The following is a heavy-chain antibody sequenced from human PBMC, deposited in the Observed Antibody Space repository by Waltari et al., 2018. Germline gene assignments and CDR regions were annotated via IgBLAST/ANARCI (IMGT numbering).Heavy chain of an antibody. CDR3: ARGYGDYGRSWFDP. J-gene: IGHJ5*02. D-gene: IGHD4-17*01. Sequence: EVQLVESGGGLVQPGGSLRLSCAASGFTFSTYGMNWVRQAPGKGLEWVSFISGNSGTIYYADSVKGRFTISRDNAKNSLYLQMNSLRAEDTAVYYCARGYGDYGRSWFDPWGQGTLVTVSS. CDR2: ISGNSGTI. V-gene: IGHV3-48*04. CDR1: GFTFSTYG.